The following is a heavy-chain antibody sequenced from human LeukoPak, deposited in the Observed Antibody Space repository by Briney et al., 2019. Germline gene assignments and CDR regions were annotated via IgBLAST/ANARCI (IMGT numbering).Heavy chain of an antibody. Sequence: GASVKVSCKASGYTFTGYYMHWVRQAPGQGLEWMGWINPNSGGTNYAQKFQGRVTMTRDTSISTAYMELSRLRSDDTAVYYCARGYYYDSSGHGGVDYWGQGTLVTVSS. CDR3: ARGYYYDSSGHGGVDY. CDR2: INPNSGGT. D-gene: IGHD3-22*01. V-gene: IGHV1-2*02. J-gene: IGHJ4*02. CDR1: GYTFTGYY.